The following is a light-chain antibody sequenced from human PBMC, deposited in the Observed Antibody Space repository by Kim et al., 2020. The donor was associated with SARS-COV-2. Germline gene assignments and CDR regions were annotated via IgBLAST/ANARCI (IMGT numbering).Light chain of an antibody. Sequence: APGERATLSCRASQSVSNNYLAWYQQKPGQAPRLLIYGASSRATGIPDRFSGSGSGTDFTLTTSRLEPEDFAVFYCQQYGGSPRTFGQGTKVDIK. J-gene: IGKJ1*01. CDR1: QSVSNNY. CDR2: GAS. CDR3: QQYGGSPRT. V-gene: IGKV3-20*01.